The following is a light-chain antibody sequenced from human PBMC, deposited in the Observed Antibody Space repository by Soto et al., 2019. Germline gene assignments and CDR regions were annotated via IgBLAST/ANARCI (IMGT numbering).Light chain of an antibody. CDR2: KAS. CDR3: QHYHSYSN. Sequence: DIQMTQSPSTLSGSVGDRVTITCRASQTISSWLAWYQQKPGKAPKLLIYKASTLKSGVPSRFSGSGYGTEFTLTISSLQPDDFATYYCQHYHSYSNFGKGTRLKI. J-gene: IGKJ5*01. V-gene: IGKV1-5*03. CDR1: QTISSW.